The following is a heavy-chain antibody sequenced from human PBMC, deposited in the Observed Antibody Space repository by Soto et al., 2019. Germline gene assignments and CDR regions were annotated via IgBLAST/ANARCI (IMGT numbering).Heavy chain of an antibody. Sequence: PGGSLRLSCAASGFTFSSYRMSWVRQAPGKGLEWVANIKQDGSEKHYVDSVKGRFTISRDNSKNTLYLQMNSLRAEDTAVYYCAKDASGYLDYWGQGTLVTVSS. CDR3: AKDASGYLDY. V-gene: IGHV3-7*03. J-gene: IGHJ4*02. CDR2: IKQDGSEK. CDR1: GFTFSSYR.